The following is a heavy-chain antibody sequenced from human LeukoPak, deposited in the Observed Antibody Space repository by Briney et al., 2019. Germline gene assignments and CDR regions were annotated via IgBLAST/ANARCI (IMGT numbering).Heavy chain of an antibody. CDR2: ISGSGGST. V-gene: IGHV3-23*01. CDR1: GFTFGSYA. Sequence: GGSLRLSCAASGFTFGSYAMSWVRQAPGKGLEWVSPISGSGGSTYYADSVKGRFTISRDNSKNPLYLQMNSLRAEDTAVYYCARRYYYDSSGYYAPVWDYWGQGTLVTVSS. D-gene: IGHD3-22*01. J-gene: IGHJ4*02. CDR3: ARRYYYDSSGYYAPVWDY.